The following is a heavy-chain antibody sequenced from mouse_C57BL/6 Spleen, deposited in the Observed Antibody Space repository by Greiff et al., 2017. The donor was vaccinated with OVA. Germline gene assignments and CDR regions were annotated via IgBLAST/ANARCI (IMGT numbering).Heavy chain of an antibody. CDR2: INPSTGGT. Sequence: DVKLQESGPELVKPGASVKISCKASGYSFTGYYMNWVKQSPEKSLEWIGEINPSTGGTTYNQKFKAKATLTVDESSSTAYMQLKSLTSEDSAVYYCARGYYVDAMDYWGQGTSVTVSS. V-gene: IGHV1-42*01. CDR3: ARGYYVDAMDY. CDR1: GYSFTGYY. D-gene: IGHD2-3*01. J-gene: IGHJ4*01.